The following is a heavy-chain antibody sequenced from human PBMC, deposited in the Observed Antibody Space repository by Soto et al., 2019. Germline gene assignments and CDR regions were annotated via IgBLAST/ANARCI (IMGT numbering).Heavy chain of an antibody. D-gene: IGHD3-22*01. CDR2: IHYSGST. CDR3: AREVYSSGTPNFFGMDV. J-gene: IGHJ6*02. Sequence: SETLSLTCSVSGGAISSGGCYWHWIRQYPGEGLEWIGYIHYSGSTYSNPSLKSRVTISVDMPKNQFSLKLSSVTAADTAVYYCAREVYSSGTPNFFGMDVWGQGTTVTVSS. V-gene: IGHV4-31*03. CDR1: GGAISSGGCY.